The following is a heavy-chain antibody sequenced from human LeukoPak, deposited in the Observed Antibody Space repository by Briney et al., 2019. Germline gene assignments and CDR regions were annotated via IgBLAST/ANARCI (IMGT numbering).Heavy chain of an antibody. CDR1: GSIVSSNY. CDR3: AKSMTTVATLDS. J-gene: IGHJ4*02. Sequence: GGSLRLSCAASGSIVSSNYMSWVRQAPGKGLEWVSILYRGGTTYYADSVKGRFTISRDNSNNTLYLQMNSLRAEDTAVYFCAKSMTTVATLDSWGQGTLVTVSS. D-gene: IGHD4-17*01. CDR2: LYRGGTT. V-gene: IGHV3-53*01.